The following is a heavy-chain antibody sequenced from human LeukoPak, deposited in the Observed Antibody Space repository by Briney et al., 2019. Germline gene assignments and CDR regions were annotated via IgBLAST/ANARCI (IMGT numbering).Heavy chain of an antibody. Sequence: EASVKVSCKASGYTFTSYDINWVRQATGQGLEWMGWMNPNTGNTDYAQKFQGRVTMTRDTSISTAYMELSGLRSDDTAIYYCAGGWEPYDYWFDPWGQGTLVTVSS. CDR2: MNPNTGNT. CDR1: GYTFTSYD. CDR3: AGGWEPYDYWFDP. V-gene: IGHV1-8*01. D-gene: IGHD5-12*01. J-gene: IGHJ5*02.